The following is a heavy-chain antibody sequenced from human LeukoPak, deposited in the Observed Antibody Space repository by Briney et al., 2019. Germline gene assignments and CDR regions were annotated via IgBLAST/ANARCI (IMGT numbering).Heavy chain of an antibody. CDR3: ARDRPYSSSWYDSN. J-gene: IGHJ4*02. V-gene: IGHV3-23*01. CDR2: VSGSGGST. Sequence: PGGSLRLSCAASGFTFSSYAMSWVRQAPGKGLEWVSAVSGSGGSTYYAGSVKGRFTISRDNSKNTLYLQMNSLRAEDTAVYYCARDRPYSSSWYDSNGGQGTLVTVSS. CDR1: GFTFSSYA. D-gene: IGHD6-13*01.